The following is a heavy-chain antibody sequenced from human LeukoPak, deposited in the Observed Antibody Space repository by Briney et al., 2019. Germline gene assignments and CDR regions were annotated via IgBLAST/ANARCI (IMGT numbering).Heavy chain of an antibody. CDR2: ISAYNGNT. J-gene: IGHJ4*02. CDR3: ARDRGTAMVTPGDY. CDR1: GYTFTSYG. V-gene: IGHV1-18*01. D-gene: IGHD5-18*01. Sequence: ASVKVSCKASGYTFTSYGISWVRKAPAQGLELMGLISAYNGNTNYAQKLQGRVTMTTDTSTSTAYMELRSLRSDDTAVYYCARDRGTAMVTPGDYWGQGTLVTVSS.